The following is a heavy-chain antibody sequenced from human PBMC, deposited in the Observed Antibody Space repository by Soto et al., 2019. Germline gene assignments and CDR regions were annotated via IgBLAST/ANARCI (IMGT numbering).Heavy chain of an antibody. CDR3: ASRWGGALDF. J-gene: IGHJ4*02. Sequence: QVQLQESGPGLVKPSETLSLTCTVSGGSISSYYWSWIRQPPGKGLEWIGYIYYSGSTNFNPSLQSRVTISVDTSKNQFSLKLSSVTAADPAVYYCASRWGGALDFWGQGTLVTVSS. D-gene: IGHD3-16*01. CDR2: IYYSGST. CDR1: GGSISSYY. V-gene: IGHV4-59*08.